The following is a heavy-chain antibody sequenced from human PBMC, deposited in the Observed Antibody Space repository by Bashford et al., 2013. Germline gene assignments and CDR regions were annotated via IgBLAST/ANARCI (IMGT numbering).Heavy chain of an antibody. V-gene: IGHV1-2*02. CDR3: ARDRLSRQQRVLAH. CDR1: GYTFTDFY. CDR2: VNTDTGGT. Sequence: ASVKVSCKASGYTFTDFYLHWVRQAPGQGLEWVGWVNTDTGGTISAKKFQGRVTMTRDTSINTAYLELTSLTSDDTAVYYCARDRLSRQQRVLAHWGQGSLVTVSS. J-gene: IGHJ4*02. D-gene: IGHD1/OR15-1a*01.